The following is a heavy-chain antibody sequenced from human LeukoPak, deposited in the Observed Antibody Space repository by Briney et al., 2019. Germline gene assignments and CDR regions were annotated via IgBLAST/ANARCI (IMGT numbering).Heavy chain of an antibody. CDR2: INHSGST. V-gene: IGHV4-34*01. CDR3: ARAPVESYYYGSGSYHAWFDP. J-gene: IGHJ5*02. CDR1: GGSFSGYY. D-gene: IGHD3-10*01. Sequence: SETLSLTCAVYGGSFSGYYWSWIRQPPGKGLEWIGEINHSGSTNYNPSLKSRVTISVDTSKNQFSLKLSSVTAADTAVYYCARAPVESYYYGSGSYHAWFDPWRQGTLVTVSS.